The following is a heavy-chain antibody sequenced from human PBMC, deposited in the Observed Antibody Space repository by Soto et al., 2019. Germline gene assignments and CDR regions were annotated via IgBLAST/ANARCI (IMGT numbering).Heavy chain of an antibody. CDR2: IYSGGST. D-gene: IGHD2-2*01. J-gene: IGHJ4*02. Sequence: PGGSLRLSCAASGFNVSSNYMSWVRQAPGKGLELLSVIYSGGSTYYAESVKGRFTISRDNSKNTLNLQMNALRVEDTAVYYCARGPHVGISTSWGQGTLVTVSS. V-gene: IGHV3-53*01. CDR1: GFNVSSNY. CDR3: ARGPHVGISTS.